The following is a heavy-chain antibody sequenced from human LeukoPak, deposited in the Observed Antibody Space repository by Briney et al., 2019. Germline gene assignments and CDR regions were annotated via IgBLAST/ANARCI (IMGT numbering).Heavy chain of an antibody. CDR3: ARYDYSNLDMAEYFQH. V-gene: IGHV1-18*01. D-gene: IGHD4-11*01. J-gene: IGHJ1*01. CDR2: INAYNGNT. Sequence: ASVKVSCKASGYTFTSYGISWVRQAPGQGLEWMGWINAYNGNTNYAQNLQGRVTMTTDTSTNTAYMELRSLRSDDTAVYYCARYDYSNLDMAEYFQHWGQGTLVTVSS. CDR1: GYTFTSYG.